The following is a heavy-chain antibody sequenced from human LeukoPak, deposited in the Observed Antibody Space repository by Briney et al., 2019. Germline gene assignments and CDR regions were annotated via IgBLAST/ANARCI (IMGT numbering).Heavy chain of an antibody. CDR2: INQDGSEK. CDR1: GVTFTTYW. J-gene: IGHJ4*02. D-gene: IGHD1-1*01. Sequence: GSLRLSCSASGVTFTTYWMTWIRQGPGKGLEWMAHINQDGSEKYYVDSVKGRFTISRDTRKNSLSLQMDSLTDEDTAVYYCARDKVNVVMMGSVFDYWGQGSLVT. CDR3: ARDKVNVVMMGSVFDY. V-gene: IGHV3-7*01.